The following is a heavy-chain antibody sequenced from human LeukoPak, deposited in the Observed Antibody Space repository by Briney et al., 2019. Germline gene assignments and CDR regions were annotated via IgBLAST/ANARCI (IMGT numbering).Heavy chain of an antibody. D-gene: IGHD3-22*01. CDR1: GYTFTSYG. Sequence: ASVKVSCKASGYTFTSYGISWVRQAPGQGLEWMGWISAYNGNTNYAQKLQGRVTMTTDTSTSTAYMELRSLRSDDTAVYYCAREYYDSSGYTTPLDYWGQGTLVTVPS. V-gene: IGHV1-18*01. J-gene: IGHJ4*02. CDR2: ISAYNGNT. CDR3: AREYYDSSGYTTPLDY.